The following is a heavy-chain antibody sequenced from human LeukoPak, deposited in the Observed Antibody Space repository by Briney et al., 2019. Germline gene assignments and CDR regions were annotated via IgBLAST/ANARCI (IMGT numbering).Heavy chain of an antibody. CDR1: EFTLSSYG. J-gene: IGHJ5*02. Sequence: GGSMRLSCAASEFTLSSYGMHWVRQAPGKGLEWVAVISYNGSNKYYADSVKGRFTISRDNSKNTLYLQMNRLRAEDTAVYYCAKDSPNRSGSYPDWFDPWGQGTLVTVSS. CDR3: AKDSPNRSGSYPDWFDP. D-gene: IGHD3-10*01. CDR2: ISYNGSNK. V-gene: IGHV3-30*18.